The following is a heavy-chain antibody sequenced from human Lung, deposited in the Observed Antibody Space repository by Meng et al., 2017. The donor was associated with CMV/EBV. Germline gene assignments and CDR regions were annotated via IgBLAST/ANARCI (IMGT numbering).Heavy chain of an antibody. Sequence: GGSLRLSCAASGFTFSSYAMHWVRQAPGKGLEWVAVISYDGSNKYYADSVKGRFTIARDNSKNTLYLQMNSLRAEDTAVYYCARGSITGTTYYYYYGMDVWGQGATVTGSS. V-gene: IGHV3-30-3*01. CDR1: GFTFSSYA. CDR2: ISYDGSNK. J-gene: IGHJ6*02. CDR3: ARGSITGTTYYYYYGMDV. D-gene: IGHD1-7*01.